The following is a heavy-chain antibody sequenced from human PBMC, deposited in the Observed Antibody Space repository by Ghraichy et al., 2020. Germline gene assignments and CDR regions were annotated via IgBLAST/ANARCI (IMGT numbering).Heavy chain of an antibody. CDR1: GFTFSSYS. CDR2: ISSSSSYI. Sequence: GGSLRLSCAASGFTFSSYSMNWVRQAPGKGLEWVSSISSSSSYIYYADSVKGRFTISRDNAKNSLYLQMNSLRAEDTAVYYCARNAPGGSCVDVWGKGTTVTVSS. D-gene: IGHD2-15*01. J-gene: IGHJ6*04. CDR3: ARNAPGGSCVDV. V-gene: IGHV3-21*01.